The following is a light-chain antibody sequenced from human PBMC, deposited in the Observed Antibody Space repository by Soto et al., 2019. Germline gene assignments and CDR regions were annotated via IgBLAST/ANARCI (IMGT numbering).Light chain of an antibody. CDR1: SNDVGGDKY. J-gene: IGLJ7*01. Sequence: QSALTQPASVSGSPGQSITISCTGTSNDVGGDKYVSWYQQHPGKAPKLMIYEVSNRPSGVSDRFSGSKSGNTASLTISGLQAEDEADYYCSSYTIRTTWVFGGGTQLTVL. CDR3: SSYTIRTTWV. CDR2: EVS. V-gene: IGLV2-14*01.